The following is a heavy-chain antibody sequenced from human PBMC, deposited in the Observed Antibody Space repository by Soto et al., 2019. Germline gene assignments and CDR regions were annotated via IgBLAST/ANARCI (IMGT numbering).Heavy chain of an antibody. CDR3: ARDSSSYGGCFDP. D-gene: IGHD6-13*01. V-gene: IGHV1-69*13. CDR1: GGTFSSYA. Sequence: ASVKVSCKASGGTFSSYAISWVRQAPGQGLEWMGGIIPIFGTANYAQKFQGRVTITADESTSTAYMELSSLRSEDTAVYYCARDSSSYGGCFDPWGQGTLVTVSS. J-gene: IGHJ5*02. CDR2: IIPIFGTA.